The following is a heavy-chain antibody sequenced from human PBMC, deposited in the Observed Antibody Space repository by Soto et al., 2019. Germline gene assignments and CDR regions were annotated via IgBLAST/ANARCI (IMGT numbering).Heavy chain of an antibody. CDR2: IIPIFGTT. CDR1: GGRFSRHT. D-gene: IGHD4-17*01. V-gene: IGHV1-69*01. CDR3: AVTTGTSITGPPG. Sequence: QVQLVQSGAEVKKPGSSVKVSCKASGGRFSRHTVSWVRQAPGQGLEWVGGIIPIFGTTNYGNILRGRVTITADASTGTAYMELSSLSSDDTAVYYCAVTTGTSITGPPGWGQGTLVTVSS. J-gene: IGHJ4*02.